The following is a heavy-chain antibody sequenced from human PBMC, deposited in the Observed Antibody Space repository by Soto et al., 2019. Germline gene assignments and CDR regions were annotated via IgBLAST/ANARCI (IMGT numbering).Heavy chain of an antibody. Sequence: ASVKVSCKASGYTFTSYYMHWVRQAPGQGLEWMGIINPSGGSTSYAQKFQGRVTMTRDTSTSTVYMELSSLRSEDTAVYYCARDVRAAAGAYYFDYWGQGTLVNVSS. CDR1: GYTFTSYY. CDR2: INPSGGST. D-gene: IGHD6-13*01. V-gene: IGHV1-46*01. CDR3: ARDVRAAAGAYYFDY. J-gene: IGHJ4*02.